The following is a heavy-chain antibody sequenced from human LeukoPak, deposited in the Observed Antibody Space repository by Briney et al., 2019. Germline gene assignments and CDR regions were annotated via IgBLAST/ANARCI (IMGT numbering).Heavy chain of an antibody. V-gene: IGHV3-30*02. CDR2: IRYDGSNK. Sequence: PGGSLRLSCAASGFTFSSYGMHWVRQAPGKGLEWVAFIRYDGSNKYYADSVKGRFTISRDNSKNTLYLQMNSLRAEDTAVYYCAKDLIVVVIHDAFDIWGQGTMVTVSS. CDR1: GFTFSSYG. J-gene: IGHJ3*02. D-gene: IGHD3-22*01. CDR3: AKDLIVVVIHDAFDI.